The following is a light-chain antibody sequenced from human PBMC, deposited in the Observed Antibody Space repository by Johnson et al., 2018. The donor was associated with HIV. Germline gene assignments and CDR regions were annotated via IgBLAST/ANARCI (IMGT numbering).Light chain of an antibody. J-gene: IGLJ1*01. CDR1: SSNIGKNY. V-gene: IGLV1-51*01. Sequence: QLVLTQPPSVSAAPGQKVTISCSGSSSNIGKNYVSWYQQLPGKAPKLLIYENNERPSGIPDRFSGSKSGTSATLGITGLQTGDEADYYCGTWDDSLNFGFGTGTKVTVL. CDR3: GTWDDSLNFG. CDR2: ENN.